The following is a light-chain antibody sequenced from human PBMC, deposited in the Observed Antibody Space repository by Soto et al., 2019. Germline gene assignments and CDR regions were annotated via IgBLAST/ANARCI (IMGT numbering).Light chain of an antibody. CDR2: AAS. CDR1: QGISSY. J-gene: IGKJ4*01. V-gene: IGKV1-8*01. CDR3: QQYYSYPQLT. Sequence: IQMTQSPSSFSASTGDRVTITCRASQGISSYLAWYQQKPGKAPKLLIYAASTLQSGVPSRFSGSGSGTDFTLTISCLQSEDFATYYCQQYYSYPQLTFGGGTKVEIK.